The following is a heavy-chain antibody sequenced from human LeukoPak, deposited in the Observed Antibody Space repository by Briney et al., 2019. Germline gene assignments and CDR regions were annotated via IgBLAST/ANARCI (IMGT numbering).Heavy chain of an antibody. CDR2: IYYSGST. D-gene: IGHD5-24*01. J-gene: IGHJ4*02. CDR1: GGSISSGDYY. Sequence: SETLSLTCTVSGGSISSGDYYWSWIRQPPGKGLEWIGYIYYSGSTYYNPSLKSRVTISVDTSKNQFSLKLSSVTAADTAVYYCARGEMVTGGNDYWGQGTLVTVSS. CDR3: ARGEMVTGGNDY. V-gene: IGHV4-30-4*01.